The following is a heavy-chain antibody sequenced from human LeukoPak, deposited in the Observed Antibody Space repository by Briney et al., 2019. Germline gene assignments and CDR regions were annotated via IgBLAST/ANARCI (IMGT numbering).Heavy chain of an antibody. Sequence: GGSLRLSCAASGFTFSSCGFNWVRQAPGKGLEWVSSIGPTGTDRYYADSVRGRFTISRDNAKNSMYLQMDSPRGEDTAVYYCATETIGRHYDYWGQGTLLTVSS. J-gene: IGHJ4*02. V-gene: IGHV3-21*01. CDR3: ATETIGRHYDY. CDR2: IGPTGTDR. D-gene: IGHD1-14*01. CDR1: GFTFSSCG.